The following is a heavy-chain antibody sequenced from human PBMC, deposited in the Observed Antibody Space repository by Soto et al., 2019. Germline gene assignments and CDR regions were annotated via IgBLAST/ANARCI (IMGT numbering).Heavy chain of an antibody. J-gene: IGHJ4*02. CDR1: GFIFNRYW. CDR3: TRTISALPGDDY. D-gene: IGHD6-6*01. CDR2: IKQDGSER. Sequence: EVQLVESGGGLVQPGGSLRLSCAASGFIFNRYWMGWVRQAPGKGPEWLANIKQDGSERYYVDSVKGRFTISRDNVKNSVYLQMNSLRAEDTAVYYCTRTISALPGDDYWGQGTLVTVSS. V-gene: IGHV3-7*01.